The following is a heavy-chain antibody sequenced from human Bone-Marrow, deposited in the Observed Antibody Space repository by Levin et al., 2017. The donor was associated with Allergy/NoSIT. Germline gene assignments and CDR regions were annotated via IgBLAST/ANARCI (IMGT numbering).Heavy chain of an antibody. CDR1: GFTFSNAW. CDR3: TTLNSGHLRV. D-gene: IGHD6-19*01. Sequence: GGSLRLSCVGSGFTFSNAWMSWVRQAPGKGLEWVGRIKSKTDGATPLYAAPVKGRFTISGDDSKNTLYLQMDSLKTEDTAVYYCTTLNSGHLRVWGQGTMVTVSS. V-gene: IGHV3-15*06. J-gene: IGHJ3*01. CDR2: IKSKTDGATP.